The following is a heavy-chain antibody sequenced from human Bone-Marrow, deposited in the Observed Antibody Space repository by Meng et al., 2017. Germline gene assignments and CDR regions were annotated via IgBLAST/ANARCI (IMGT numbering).Heavy chain of an antibody. D-gene: IGHD6-25*01. CDR2: ISGSGGST. V-gene: IGHV3-23*01. CDR1: GFTFSSYA. Sequence: GGSLRLSCAASGFTFSSYAMSWVRQAPGKGLEWVSAISGSGGSTYYADSVKGRFTISRDNAKNTLYLQMSSLRVEDTALYYCVKDLRRNAWDSWGRGTMVTVS. CDR3: VKDLRRNAWDS. J-gene: IGHJ3*02.